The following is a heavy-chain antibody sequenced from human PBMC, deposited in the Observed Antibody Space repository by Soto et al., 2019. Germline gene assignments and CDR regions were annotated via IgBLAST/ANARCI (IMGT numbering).Heavy chain of an antibody. V-gene: IGHV3-23*01. CDR2: ISGSGGST. Sequence: EVQLLESGGALVQPGGSLRLSCAASGSTFSTFAMSWVRQAPGKGLEWVSAISGSGGSTYYADSVKGRFTISRDNSKNTLYLQMNSLRAEDTAVYYCAKVDIAAAGTGMDVWGQGTTVTVSS. CDR1: GSTFSTFA. J-gene: IGHJ6*02. CDR3: AKVDIAAAGTGMDV. D-gene: IGHD6-13*01.